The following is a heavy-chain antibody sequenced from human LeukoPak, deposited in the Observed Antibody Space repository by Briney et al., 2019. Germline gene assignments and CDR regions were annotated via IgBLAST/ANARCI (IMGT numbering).Heavy chain of an antibody. D-gene: IGHD2-2*01. CDR1: GFTFSSYG. Sequence: PGGSLRLSCAASGFTFSSYGMSWVRQAPGKGLVWVSRINSDGSSTSYADSVKGRFTISRDNAKNTLYLQMNSLRAEDTAVYYCARGYYCSSTSCSNGWFDPWGQGTLVTVSS. J-gene: IGHJ5*02. CDR3: ARGYYCSSTSCSNGWFDP. V-gene: IGHV3-74*01. CDR2: INSDGSST.